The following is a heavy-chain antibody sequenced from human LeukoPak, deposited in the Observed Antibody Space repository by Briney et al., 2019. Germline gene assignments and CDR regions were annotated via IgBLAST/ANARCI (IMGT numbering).Heavy chain of an antibody. V-gene: IGHV1-8*01. Sequence: GASVKVSCKASGYTFTSYDINWVRQATGQGLEWMGWMNPNSGNTGYAQKFQGRVTMTRNTSISTAYMELSSLRSDDTAVYYCAISGPGALGVVIPVTEYFLHWGQGTLVTVSS. D-gene: IGHD3-3*01. CDR2: MNPNSGNT. CDR3: AISGPGALGVVIPVTEYFLH. CDR1: GYTFTSYD. J-gene: IGHJ1*01.